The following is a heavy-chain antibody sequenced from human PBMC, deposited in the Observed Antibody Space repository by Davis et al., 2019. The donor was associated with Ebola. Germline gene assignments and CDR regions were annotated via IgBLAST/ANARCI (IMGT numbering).Heavy chain of an antibody. CDR1: GASISSYY. CDR3: ARMRRAIGRNWFDP. CDR2: INHSGST. Sequence: MPSETLSLTCTISGASISSYYWSWIRQPPGKGLEWIGDINHSGSTNYNPSLKSRVTISVDTSKNQFSLKLSSVTAADTAVYYCARMRRAIGRNWFDPWGQGTLVTVSS. D-gene: IGHD1-26*01. J-gene: IGHJ5*02. V-gene: IGHV4-34*01.